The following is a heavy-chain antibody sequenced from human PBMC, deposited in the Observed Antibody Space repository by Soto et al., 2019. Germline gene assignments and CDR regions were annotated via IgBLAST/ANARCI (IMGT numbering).Heavy chain of an antibody. CDR2: ISSSRSAI. CDR1: GFTFSSYT. V-gene: IGHV3-48*01. D-gene: IGHD2-2*01. Sequence: DVQLVESGGGLIQPGGSLRLSCAASGFTFSSYTMNWVRQAPGKGLEWVSYISSSRSAIYYADSVKGRFTISRDNAKNSLFLQMNSLRAEDTAVYFCAREYCSSISCLFDYWGQGILVTVSS. J-gene: IGHJ4*02. CDR3: AREYCSSISCLFDY.